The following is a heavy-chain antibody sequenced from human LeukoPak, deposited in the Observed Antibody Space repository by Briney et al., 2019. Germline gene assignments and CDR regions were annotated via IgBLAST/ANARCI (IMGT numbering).Heavy chain of an antibody. CDR1: GGSISSGGYF. V-gene: IGHV4-31*03. CDR2: ISYSGST. CDR3: ASAPYSSSSVDY. Sequence: PPQTLSLTCTVSGGSISSGGYFWSWIRQHPGKGLEWIGYISYSGSTYYNPSLKSRVTISVDTSKNQFSLKLSSVSAADTAVYYCASAPYSSSSVDYWGQGTLVTVSS. J-gene: IGHJ4*02. D-gene: IGHD6-6*01.